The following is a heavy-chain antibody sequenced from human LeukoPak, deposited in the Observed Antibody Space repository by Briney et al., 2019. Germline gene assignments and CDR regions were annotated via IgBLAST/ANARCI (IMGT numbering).Heavy chain of an antibody. Sequence: SVKVSCKASGGTFSSYAISWVRQAPGQGLEWMGRIIPILGIANYAQKLQGRVTITADKSTSTAYMELGSLRSEDTAVYYCARVPMVRGTIHDYWGQGTLVTVSS. V-gene: IGHV1-69*04. CDR3: ARVPMVRGTIHDY. D-gene: IGHD3-10*01. CDR1: GGTFSSYA. J-gene: IGHJ4*02. CDR2: IIPILGIA.